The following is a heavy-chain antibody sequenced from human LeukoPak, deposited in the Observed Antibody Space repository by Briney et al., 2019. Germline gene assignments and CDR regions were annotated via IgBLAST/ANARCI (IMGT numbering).Heavy chain of an antibody. V-gene: IGHV3-23*01. D-gene: IGHD3/OR15-3a*01. J-gene: IGHJ4*02. Sequence: GGSLRLSCAASGFTFSSYAMSWVRQAPGKGLEWVSAISGSGGSTYYADSVKGRFTVSRDNAKNTLYLQMNSLRAEDTAVYYCAKSRGRVMATDYWGQGTLVTVSS. CDR1: GFTFSSYA. CDR3: AKSRGRVMATDY. CDR2: ISGSGGST.